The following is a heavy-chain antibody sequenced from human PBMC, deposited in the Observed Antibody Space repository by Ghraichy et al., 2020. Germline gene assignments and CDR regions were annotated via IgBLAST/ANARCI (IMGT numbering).Heavy chain of an antibody. CDR2: ISYDGSNK. V-gene: IGHV3-30*04. CDR3: ARDLRAYSSSSEIDY. J-gene: IGHJ4*02. D-gene: IGHD6-6*01. CDR1: GFTFSSYA. Sequence: GGSLRLSCAASGFTFSSYAMHWVRQAPGKGLEWVAVISYDGSNKYYADSVKGRFTISRDNSKNTLYLQMNSLRAEDTAVYYCARDLRAYSSSSEIDYWGQGTLVTVSS.